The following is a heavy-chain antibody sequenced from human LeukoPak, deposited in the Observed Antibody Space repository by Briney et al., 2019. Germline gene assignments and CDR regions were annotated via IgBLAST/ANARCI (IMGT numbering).Heavy chain of an antibody. CDR3: AKDRAGHWPFDY. D-gene: IGHD1-1*01. J-gene: IGHJ4*02. Sequence: PGRSLRLSCAASGFTFSSDAMHWVRQAPGKGLEWVAIILSDGSKTYYPDSVRGRFTISRDNSKTTLYLQMNSLRHEHTPASPCAKDRAGHWPFDYWAQGTLVTVTS. CDR2: ILSDGSKT. V-gene: IGHV3-30*02. CDR1: GFTFSSDA.